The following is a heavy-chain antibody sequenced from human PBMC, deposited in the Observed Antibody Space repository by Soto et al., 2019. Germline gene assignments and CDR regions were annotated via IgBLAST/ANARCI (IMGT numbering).Heavy chain of an antibody. CDR2: INPNSGGT. CDR1: GYTFTGYY. J-gene: IGHJ2*01. CDR3: ARDWGIAVAGTGYIDL. Sequence: ASVKVSCKASGYTFTGYYMHWVRQAPGQGLEWMGWINPNSGGTNYAQKFQGWVTMTRDTSISTAYMELSRLRSDDTAVYYCARDWGIAVAGTGYIDLWGRGTLVTVSS. D-gene: IGHD6-19*01. V-gene: IGHV1-2*04.